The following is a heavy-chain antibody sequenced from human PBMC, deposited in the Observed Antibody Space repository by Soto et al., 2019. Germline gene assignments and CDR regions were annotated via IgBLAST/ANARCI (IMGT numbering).Heavy chain of an antibody. V-gene: IGHV4-39*01. CDR3: APLSVSLSGPYGIHV. D-gene: IGHD2-15*01. J-gene: IGHJ6*01. CDR2: MFYSGLT. CDR1: GYSVTSSDYY. Sequence: SETLSLTCSVSGYSVTSSDYYWAWIRHPPGKGLEWIGSMFYSGLTYYNPSLKSRVTPSVDTSKNQFSVRLNSVTAADTAVYYCAPLSVSLSGPYGIHVWGQGTPVTVSS.